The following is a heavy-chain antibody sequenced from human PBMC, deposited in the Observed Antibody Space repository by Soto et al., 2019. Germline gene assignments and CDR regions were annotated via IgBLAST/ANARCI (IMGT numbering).Heavy chain of an antibody. Sequence: ASVKVSCKASGYTFTSYGISWVRQAPGQGLEWMGWISAYNGNTNYAQKLQGRVTMTTDTSTRTAYMELRSLRSDDTAVYYCARGPERGIVVVPAAVDAFDIWGQGTMVTVSS. CDR1: GYTFTSYG. CDR2: ISAYNGNT. CDR3: ARGPERGIVVVPAAVDAFDI. J-gene: IGHJ3*02. V-gene: IGHV1-18*01. D-gene: IGHD2-2*01.